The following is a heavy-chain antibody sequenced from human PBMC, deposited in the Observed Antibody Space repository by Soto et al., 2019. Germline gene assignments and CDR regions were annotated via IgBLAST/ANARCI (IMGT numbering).Heavy chain of an antibody. V-gene: IGHV3-30*18. J-gene: IGHJ6*02. Sequence: QVQLVESGGGVVQPGRSLRLSCAASGFTFSNHGMHWVRQAPGMGLEWVAVISYDGSNKYYADSVKGRFTISRDNSKNTMSLQLHSLRAEDTGVYDWAKGGWGFVLVPGGADGMDVWGQGTTVTVSS. D-gene: IGHD2-2*01. CDR1: GFTFSNHG. CDR3: AKGGWGFVLVPGGADGMDV. CDR2: ISYDGSNK.